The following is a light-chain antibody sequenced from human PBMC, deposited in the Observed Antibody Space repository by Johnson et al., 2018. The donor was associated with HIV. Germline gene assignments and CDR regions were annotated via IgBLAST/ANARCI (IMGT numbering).Light chain of an antibody. CDR2: ENN. CDR1: SSNIGNNY. V-gene: IGLV1-51*02. CDR3: GTWDNSLSAYV. Sequence: QSVLTQPPSVSAAPGQKVTISCSGSSSNIGNNYVSWYQQLPGTAPKLLIYENNKRPSGIPDRFSGSKSGTSATLGITGLQTGDAADYYCGTWDNSLSAYVFGTGSKVTVL. J-gene: IGLJ1*01.